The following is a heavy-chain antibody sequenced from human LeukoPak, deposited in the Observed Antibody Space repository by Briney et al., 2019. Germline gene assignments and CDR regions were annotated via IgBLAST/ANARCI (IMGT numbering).Heavy chain of an antibody. V-gene: IGHV1-69*05. CDR3: ARDTSVAAPDY. CDR1: GGTFSSYA. CDR2: IVPIFGTA. D-gene: IGHD6-13*01. J-gene: IGHJ4*02. Sequence: SVKVSCKASGGTFSSYAISWVRQAPGQGLEWMGRIVPIFGTANYAQKFQGRVTITTDEPTSTAYMELSSLRSDDTAVYYCARDTSVAAPDYWGQGTLVTVSS.